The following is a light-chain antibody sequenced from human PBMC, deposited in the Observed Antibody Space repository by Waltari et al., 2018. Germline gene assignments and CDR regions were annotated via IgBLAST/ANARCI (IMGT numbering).Light chain of an antibody. Sequence: EIVLTQSPGTLSLSPGEWATLSCRASQSVNSRYLAWYQQKSGQAPRLLIHGASSRATGIPDRFSGSGSGTDFTLTISRLEPEDFAVYYCQQYGSSPPTGFGPGTKLDIK. CDR1: QSVNSRY. CDR3: QQYGSSPPTG. CDR2: GAS. J-gene: IGKJ3*01. V-gene: IGKV3-20*01.